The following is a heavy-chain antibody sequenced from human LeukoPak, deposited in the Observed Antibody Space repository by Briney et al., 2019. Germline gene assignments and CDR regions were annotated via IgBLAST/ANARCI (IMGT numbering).Heavy chain of an antibody. D-gene: IGHD3-22*01. CDR3: ARASYYDRYFDY. J-gene: IGHJ4*02. CDR2: FKSSSYI. Sequence: PGGSLRLSCAASGFVFSSYDMNWVRQAPGKGLEWVSCFKSSSYIYYADSVKGRFTISRDNAKNSLYLQMNSLRAEDTAVYYCARASYYDRYFDYWGQGTLVTVSS. CDR1: GFVFSSYD. V-gene: IGHV3-21*04.